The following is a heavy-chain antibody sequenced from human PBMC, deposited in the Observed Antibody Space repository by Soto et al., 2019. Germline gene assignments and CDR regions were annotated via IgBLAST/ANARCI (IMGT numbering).Heavy chain of an antibody. CDR2: IYWNDDK. CDR1: GFSLSTSGVG. CDR3: ARLSSARRDGYNPVFDY. V-gene: IGHV2-5*01. D-gene: IGHD5-12*01. J-gene: IGHJ4*02. Sequence: ESGPTLVNPTQTLTLTCTFSGFSLSTSGVGVGWIRQPPGKALEWLALIYWNDDKRYSPSLKSRLTITKDTSKNQVVLTMTNMDPVDTATYYCARLSSARRDGYNPVFDYWGQGTLVTVSS.